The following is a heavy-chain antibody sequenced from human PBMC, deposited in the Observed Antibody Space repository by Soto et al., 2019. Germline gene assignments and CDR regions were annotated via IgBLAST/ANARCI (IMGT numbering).Heavy chain of an antibody. CDR1: GYTFTNFG. V-gene: IGHV1-18*01. Sequence: ASVKVSCKASGYTFTNFGVTWVRRAPGQGLEWMGWISAYTDTPNYAQKFHGRVTMTIDTSTSTAYMDLRSLTSDDTAVYYCARVIPVVEAWFDPWGQGTLVTVSS. CDR2: ISAYTDTP. D-gene: IGHD2-2*01. CDR3: ARVIPVVEAWFDP. J-gene: IGHJ5*02.